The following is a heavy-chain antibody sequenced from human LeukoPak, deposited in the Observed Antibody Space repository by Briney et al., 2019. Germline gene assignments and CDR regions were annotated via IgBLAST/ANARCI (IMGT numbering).Heavy chain of an antibody. J-gene: IGHJ4*02. D-gene: IGHD3-10*01. CDR3: ARSTSMVRFDY. Sequence: SETLSLTCTVPGGSISSFYWSWIRQPPGKGLEWIGYIYYSGSTNYNPSLKSRVTISVDTSKNQFSLKLSSVTAADTAVYYCARSTSMVRFDYWGQGTLVTVSS. CDR2: IYYSGST. CDR1: GGSISSFY. V-gene: IGHV4-59*01.